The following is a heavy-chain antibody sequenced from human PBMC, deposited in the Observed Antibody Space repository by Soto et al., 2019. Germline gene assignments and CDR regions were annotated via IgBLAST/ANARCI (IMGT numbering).Heavy chain of an antibody. CDR3: AGEFFLCVYHYYYYSMDV. Sequence: GASVKVSWKASGYTFTSYAMHWVRQAPGQRLEWMGWINAGNGNTKYSQKFQGRVTITRDTSASTAYMELSSLRSEDTAVYYCAGEFFLCVYHYYYYSMDVWGTGTSGTVSS. J-gene: IGHJ6*03. CDR2: INAGNGNT. D-gene: IGHD3-3*01. CDR1: GYTFTSYA. V-gene: IGHV1-3*01.